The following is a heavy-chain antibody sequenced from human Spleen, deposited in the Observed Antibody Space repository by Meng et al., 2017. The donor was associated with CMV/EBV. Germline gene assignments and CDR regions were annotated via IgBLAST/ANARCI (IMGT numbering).Heavy chain of an antibody. CDR1: FSIYT. D-gene: IGHD3-3*01. CDR2: VIPILNIT. Sequence: FSIYTINWVRQAPGQGLEWMGRVIPILNITDYAQELQGRVSITADKSASTAYVELSGLRSDDTAVYYCARDSMTDLGVVIVDQPPFQHWGQGTLVTVSS. V-gene: IGHV1-69*04. J-gene: IGHJ1*01. CDR3: ARDSMTDLGVVIVDQPPFQH.